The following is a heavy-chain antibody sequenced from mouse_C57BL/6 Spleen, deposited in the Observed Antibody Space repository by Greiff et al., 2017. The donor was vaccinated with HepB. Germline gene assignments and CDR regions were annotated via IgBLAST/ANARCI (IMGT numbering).Heavy chain of an antibody. CDR3: AREGYDYPFDY. CDR2: INYDGSST. CDR1: GFTFSDYY. D-gene: IGHD2-4*01. Sequence: VQLKESEGGLVQPGRSMKLSCTASGFTFSDYYMAWVRQVPEKGLEWVANINYDGSSTYYLDSLKSRFIISRDNAKNILYLQMSSLKSEDTATYYCAREGYDYPFDYWGQGTTLTVSS. J-gene: IGHJ2*01. V-gene: IGHV5-16*01.